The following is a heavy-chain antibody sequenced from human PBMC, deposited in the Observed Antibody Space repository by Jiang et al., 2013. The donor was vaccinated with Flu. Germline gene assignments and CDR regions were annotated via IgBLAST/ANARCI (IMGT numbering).Heavy chain of an antibody. CDR1: GYSFTSYW. D-gene: IGHD6-19*01. V-gene: IGHV5-10-1*01. CDR2: IDPSDSYT. CDR3: ARHSRSIVAVAANFDY. Sequence: GAEVKKPGESLRISCKGSGYSFTSYWISWVRQMPGKGLEWMGRIDPSDSYTNYSPSFQGHVTISADKSISTAYLQWSSLKASDTAMYYCARHSRSIVAVAANFDYWGQGTLVTVSS. J-gene: IGHJ4*02.